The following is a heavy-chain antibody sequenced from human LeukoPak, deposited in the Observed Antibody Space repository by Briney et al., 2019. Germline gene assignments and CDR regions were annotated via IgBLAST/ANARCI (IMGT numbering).Heavy chain of an antibody. J-gene: IGHJ4*02. V-gene: IGHV3-23*01. Sequence: GGSLRLSCAASGFTFSSYAMSWVRQAPGKGLEWVSAISGSGGSTYYADSVKGRFTISRDNSKNTLYLQMNSLRAEDTAVYYCGKGGYFGLGGFGFDYGARETRVPVS. CDR3: GKGGYFGLGGFGFDY. CDR1: GFTFSSYA. D-gene: IGHD3-10*01. CDR2: ISGSGGST.